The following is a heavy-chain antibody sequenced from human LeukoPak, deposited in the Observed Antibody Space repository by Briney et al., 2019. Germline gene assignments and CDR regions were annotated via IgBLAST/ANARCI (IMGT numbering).Heavy chain of an antibody. J-gene: IGHJ2*01. CDR3: ATASSGWYFDL. Sequence: ASVKVSCKASGYTFTSYGISWVRQAPGQGLEWMGWISAYNGNTNYAQKLQGRVTMTEDTSTDTAYMELSSLRSEDTAVYYCATASSGWYFDLWGRGTLVTVSS. V-gene: IGHV1-18*01. CDR1: GYTFTSYG. CDR2: ISAYNGNT.